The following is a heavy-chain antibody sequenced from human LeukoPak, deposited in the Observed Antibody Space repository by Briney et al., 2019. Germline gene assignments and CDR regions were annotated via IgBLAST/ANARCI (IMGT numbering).Heavy chain of an antibody. CDR1: GFTFSSYA. CDR3: AKDDIWSGYLF. J-gene: IGHJ4*02. D-gene: IGHD3-3*01. Sequence: GGSLRLSCAASGFTFSSYAMSWVRQAPGKGLEWVSAISGSGGNTYYADSVKGRFTISRDNSKNTLYLQMSSLRAEDTAVYYCAKDDIWSGYLFWDQGTLVTVSS. CDR2: ISGSGGNT. V-gene: IGHV3-23*01.